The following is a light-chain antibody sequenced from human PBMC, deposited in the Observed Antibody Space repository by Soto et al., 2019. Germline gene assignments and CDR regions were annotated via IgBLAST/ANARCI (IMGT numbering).Light chain of an antibody. CDR2: DAS. J-gene: IGKJ4*01. CDR3: QQSYTTPLT. CDR1: QNIGSY. V-gene: IGKV1-39*01. Sequence: IQMTQSPSSLSASVGDRVTLPCRASQNIGSYLNWYQHIPGKAPKFLIYDASTLQGGGPSRFSGSGSGRDFTLTISSLQPEDFASYYCQQSYTTPLTFGGGTKVDIK.